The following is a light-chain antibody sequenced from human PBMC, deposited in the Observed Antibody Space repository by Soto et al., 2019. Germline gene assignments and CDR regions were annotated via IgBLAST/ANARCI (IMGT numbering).Light chain of an antibody. V-gene: IGKV3-20*01. J-gene: IGKJ2*01. CDR3: RQYGSSFQT. CDR2: GAS. CDR1: QSVTSNY. Sequence: EIVLTQSPGTLSLSPGERATLSCRASQSVTSNYLARYQQNPGQAPRLLIYGASFRATGIPDRFSGNGSGTDCTLTIIRLEAEDYAVYYCRQYGSSFQTFVHRTKLEMK.